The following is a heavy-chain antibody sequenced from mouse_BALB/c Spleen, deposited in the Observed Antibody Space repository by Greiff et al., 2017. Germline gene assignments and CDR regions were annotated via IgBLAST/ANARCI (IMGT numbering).Heavy chain of an antibody. V-gene: IGHV1-7*01. D-gene: IGHD6-1*01. CDR3: ARGDEPYAMDY. CDR1: GYTFTSYW. J-gene: IGHJ4*01. CDR2: INPSTGYT. Sequence: QVQLKESGAELAKPGASVKMSCKASGYTFTSYWMHWVKQRPGQGLEWIGYINPSTGYTEYNQKFKDKATLTADKSSSTAYMQLSSLTSEDSAVYYCARGDEPYAMDYWGEGTSVTVSS.